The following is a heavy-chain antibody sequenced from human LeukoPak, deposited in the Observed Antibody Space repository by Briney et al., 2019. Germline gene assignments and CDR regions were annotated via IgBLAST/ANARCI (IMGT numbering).Heavy chain of an antibody. CDR2: INPNSGGT. V-gene: IGHV1-2*02. CDR3: ARSSHYDFWSGYSVLYFDY. CDR1: GYTFTGYY. J-gene: IGHJ4*02. D-gene: IGHD3-3*01. Sequence: ASVKVSCKASGYTFTGYYMHWVRQAPGQGLEWMGWINPNSGGTNYAQKFQGRVTMTRDTSISTAYMELSRLRSDDTAVYYCARSSHYDFWSGYSVLYFDYWGQGTLVTVSS.